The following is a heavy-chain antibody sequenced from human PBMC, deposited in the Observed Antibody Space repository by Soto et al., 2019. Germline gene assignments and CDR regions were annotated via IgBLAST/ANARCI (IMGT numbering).Heavy chain of an antibody. J-gene: IGHJ5*02. D-gene: IGHD3-16*01. V-gene: IGHV6-1*01. Sequence: SETLLLTSAISGVSVSSNAATWNWIRQSPSRGVEWLGRTYYRSKWYTDYAISVKGRITINPATSKNQFSLQPSSMTPEDMTLHYYGSAHLGTDRHTLEPFDRRGEGALGT. CDR1: GVSVSSNAAT. CDR3: GSAHLGTDRHTLEPFDR. CDR2: TYYRSKWYT.